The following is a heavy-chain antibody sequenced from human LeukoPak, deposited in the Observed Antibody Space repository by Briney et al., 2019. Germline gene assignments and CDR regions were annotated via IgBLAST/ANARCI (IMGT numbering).Heavy chain of an antibody. CDR1: GFTFTSFD. CDR3: AGDRPSDWYSPLDY. J-gene: IGHJ4*02. Sequence: WGSLTLTCAASGFTFTSFDRSWLRQAPGKGLEWVAIITESGNTAYYADPVKGRFTISRDNSRNTVYMQMDSLRAEDTAIYSCAGDRPSDWYSPLDYWGQGTQVTVSP. V-gene: IGHV3-23*01. D-gene: IGHD6-19*01. CDR2: ITESGNTA.